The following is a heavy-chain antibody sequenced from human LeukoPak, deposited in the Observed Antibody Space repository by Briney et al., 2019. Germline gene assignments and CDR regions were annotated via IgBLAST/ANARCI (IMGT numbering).Heavy chain of an antibody. CDR2: INHSGST. CDR3: ARGRAFDI. CDR1: GGSFSGYH. J-gene: IGHJ3*02. V-gene: IGHV4-34*01. Sequence: PSETLSLTCAVYGGSFSGYHWSWIRQPPGKGLEWIGEINHSGSTNYNPSLKRRVTISVDTSKNQFSLKLSSVTAADTAVYYCARGRAFDIWGQGTMVTVSS.